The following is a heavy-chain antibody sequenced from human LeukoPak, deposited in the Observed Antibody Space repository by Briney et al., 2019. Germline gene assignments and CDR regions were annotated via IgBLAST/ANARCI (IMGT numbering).Heavy chain of an antibody. J-gene: IGHJ4*02. CDR2: IKSDGITI. D-gene: IGHD1-20*01. CDR3: LRDLNWSLDQ. CDR1: GFTFSNYM. V-gene: IGHV3-74*01. Sequence: GGSLRLSCAASGFTFSNYMMHWVRQAPGKGLVWVSRIKSDGITITYADSVKGRFTISRDNAKDTLYLQVNSLRAEDTAVYYCLRDLNWSLDQWGQGTLVTVSS.